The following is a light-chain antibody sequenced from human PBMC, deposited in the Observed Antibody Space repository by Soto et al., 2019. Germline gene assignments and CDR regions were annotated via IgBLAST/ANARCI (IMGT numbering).Light chain of an antibody. CDR3: HQYDSTRQT. Sequence: DFVMTQSPDSLAVSLGERATINCKSSQSVLYSPSNKNYLAWYQQKPGQPPKLLISWASTRESGVPDRFSGSGSGTDFTLTISSLQAEDVAVYYCHQYDSTRQTFGQGTKLEIK. J-gene: IGKJ2*01. CDR2: WAS. CDR1: QSVLYSPSNKNY. V-gene: IGKV4-1*01.